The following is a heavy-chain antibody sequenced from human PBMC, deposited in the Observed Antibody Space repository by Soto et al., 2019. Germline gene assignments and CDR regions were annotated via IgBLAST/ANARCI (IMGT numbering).Heavy chain of an antibody. CDR3: ARAKEYTGYDLFY. Sequence: QVQLQQWGAGLLKPSETLSLTCAVYGGPFSDYYWSWIRQPPGKGLEWIGEIIHRGGTHYNPSLKRRGTISVDTSKNQFSLRLSSVTAADTAMYYCARAKEYTGYDLFYWGQGTLVTVSS. CDR1: GGPFSDYY. V-gene: IGHV4-34*12. J-gene: IGHJ4*02. CDR2: IIHRGGT. D-gene: IGHD5-12*01.